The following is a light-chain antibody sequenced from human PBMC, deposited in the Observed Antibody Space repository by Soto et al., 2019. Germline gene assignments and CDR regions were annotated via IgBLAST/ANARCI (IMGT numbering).Light chain of an antibody. CDR3: QQYKSYPLT. CDR1: RFMGHW. V-gene: IGKV1D-16*01. CDR2: GAS. Sequence: DVQMTQSPSSLSASVGARVTITCRASRFMGHWLAWYQQKPETAPKSLIFGASTLQSGVPSRFRGSGVGTYFTLTINRLQPEDFATYFCQQYKSYPLTFGGGTKVDI. J-gene: IGKJ4*01.